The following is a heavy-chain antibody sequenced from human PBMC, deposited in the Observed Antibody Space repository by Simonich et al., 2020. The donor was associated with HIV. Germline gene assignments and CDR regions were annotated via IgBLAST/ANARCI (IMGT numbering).Heavy chain of an antibody. J-gene: IGHJ4*02. Sequence: VKVSCKASGGTFNNYAVSWVRQAPGQGLEWMGGILPLFGTAKYAQRFRGRVTITADESTSTAYMELSSLRSEDTAFYYCATGRGTMVTPDYWGQGTLVTVSS. D-gene: IGHD4-17*01. CDR1: GGTFNNYA. CDR3: ATGRGTMVTPDY. CDR2: ILPLFGTA. V-gene: IGHV1-69*13.